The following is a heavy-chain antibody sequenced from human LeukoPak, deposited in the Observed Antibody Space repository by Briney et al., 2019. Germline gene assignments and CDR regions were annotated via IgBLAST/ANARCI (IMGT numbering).Heavy chain of an antibody. Sequence: SETLSLTCAVYGGSFSGYYWSWIRQPPGKGLEWIGEMNHSGSTNYSPSPKSRVIVSVDTSKNQFSLKLTSVTAADTAVYYCARHGFAGAFQHWGQGTLVTVSS. V-gene: IGHV4-34*01. CDR2: MNHSGST. J-gene: IGHJ1*01. D-gene: IGHD3-10*01. CDR1: GGSFSGYY. CDR3: ARHGFAGAFQH.